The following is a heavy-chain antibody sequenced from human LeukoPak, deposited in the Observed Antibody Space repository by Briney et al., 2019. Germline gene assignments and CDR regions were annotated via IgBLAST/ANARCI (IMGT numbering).Heavy chain of an antibody. CDR1: GFTFSRYA. CDR3: ARESPGIAVAGILDY. V-gene: IGHV3-64*01. Sequence: GGSLRLSCAASGFTFSRYAMHWVRQAPGKGLEYVSAISSNGGSTYYANSVKGRFTISRDNSKNTLYLQMGSLRAEDMAVYYCARESPGIAVAGILDYWGQGTLVTVSS. D-gene: IGHD6-19*01. CDR2: ISSNGGST. J-gene: IGHJ4*02.